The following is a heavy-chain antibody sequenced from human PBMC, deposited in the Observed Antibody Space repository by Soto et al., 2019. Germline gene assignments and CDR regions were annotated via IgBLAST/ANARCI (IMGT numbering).Heavy chain of an antibody. J-gene: IGHJ4*02. CDR3: ARHLYDYVWGSYRH. CDR1: GYIFKNYA. CDR2: IIPVFGTP. Sequence: HVQLVQSGAEVKETGSSVKVSCKSSGYIFKNYAVTWLRQAPGQGLEWMGGIIPVFGTPDYSQKFRGRVTITADESTSTVYMELRSLTSEDTAVYYCARHLYDYVWGSYRHWGQGTLVTVSS. D-gene: IGHD3-16*02. V-gene: IGHV1-69*01.